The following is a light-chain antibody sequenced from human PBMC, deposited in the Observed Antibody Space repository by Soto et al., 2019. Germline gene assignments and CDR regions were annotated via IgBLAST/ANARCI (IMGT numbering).Light chain of an antibody. J-gene: IGKJ5*01. CDR3: EQYGGAPST. V-gene: IGKV3-20*01. Sequence: EIVLTQAPGTLSLSPGERGTLSCRATQGVSSGYLAWYQQKPGQAPRLLIYGATGMATGIPDRFSGSGSGTDFTLTISRLESEDSAVYYGEQYGGAPSTFGRGGRLESK. CDR1: QGVSSGY. CDR2: GAT.